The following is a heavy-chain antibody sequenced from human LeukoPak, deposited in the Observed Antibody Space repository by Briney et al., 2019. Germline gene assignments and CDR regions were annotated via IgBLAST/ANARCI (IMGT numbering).Heavy chain of an antibody. CDR2: ITSSGTYI. V-gene: IGHV3-21*01. Sequence: PGGSLRLSCAASGVTFSTYNMNWLRQAPGKGLEWVSSITSSGTYIYYVDSVKGRFTISRDNAKNSLYLHMNSLRAEDTAVYYCARDPAGGQYDFWSGFYRFDSWGQGTLVTVSS. J-gene: IGHJ4*02. CDR3: ARDPAGGQYDFWSGFYRFDS. D-gene: IGHD3-3*01. CDR1: GVTFSTYN.